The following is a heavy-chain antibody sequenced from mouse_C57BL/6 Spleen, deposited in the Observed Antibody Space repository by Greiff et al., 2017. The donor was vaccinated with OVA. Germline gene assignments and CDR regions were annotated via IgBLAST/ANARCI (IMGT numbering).Heavy chain of an antibody. J-gene: IGHJ1*03. V-gene: IGHV5-4*01. CDR1: GFTFSSYA. Sequence: EVKLMESGGGLVKPGGSLKLSCAASGFTFSSYAMSWVRQTPEKRLEWVATISDGGSYTYYPDNVKGRFTISRENAKNNLYLQMSHLKSEDTAMYYGARDPDGSFVFDVWGTGTTVTVSS. D-gene: IGHD2-3*01. CDR3: ARDPDGSFVFDV. CDR2: ISDGGSYT.